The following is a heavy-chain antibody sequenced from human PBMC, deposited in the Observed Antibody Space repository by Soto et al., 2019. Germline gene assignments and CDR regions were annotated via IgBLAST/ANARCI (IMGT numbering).Heavy chain of an antibody. V-gene: IGHV1-18*01. Sequence: QVQLVQSGGEVKKPGASVKVSCKTSDYTFTSYGISWVRQAPGQGLEWMGWISGYNGDTKYVQKFQGRVTLTTDTATKTAYMEVRSLRSDVTSVYYCAIDWVGDIAYCGQGALVTGSS. CDR3: AIDWVGDIAY. J-gene: IGHJ4*02. CDR2: ISGYNGDT. D-gene: IGHD4-17*01. CDR1: DYTFTSYG.